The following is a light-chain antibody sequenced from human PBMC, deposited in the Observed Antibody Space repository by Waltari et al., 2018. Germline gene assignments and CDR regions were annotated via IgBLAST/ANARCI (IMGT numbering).Light chain of an antibody. CDR1: QTVDKY. CDR3: QQSYSPPPTT. Sequence: DTQMTQSPYSLSASVGDRVTITCRASQTVDKYLNWYQQKPGKAPKLLIYAGSSLQSGVPSRFSGSGFGTYFTLTITSVQPEDFATYYCQQSYSPPPTTFGQGTRLEI. J-gene: IGKJ5*01. V-gene: IGKV1-39*01. CDR2: AGS.